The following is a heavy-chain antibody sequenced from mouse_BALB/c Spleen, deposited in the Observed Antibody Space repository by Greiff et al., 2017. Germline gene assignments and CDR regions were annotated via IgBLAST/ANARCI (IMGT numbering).Heavy chain of an antibody. V-gene: IGHV5-6*01. CDR2: ISSGGSYT. D-gene: IGHD2-3*01. CDR1: GFTFSSYG. CDR3: ARRAMMGAMDY. Sequence: EVQLVESGGDLVKPGGSLKLSCAASGFTFSSYGMSWVRQTPDKRLEWVATISSGGSYTYYPDSVKGRFTISRDNAKNTLYLQMSSLKSEDTAMYYCARRAMMGAMDYWGQGTSVTVSS. J-gene: IGHJ4*01.